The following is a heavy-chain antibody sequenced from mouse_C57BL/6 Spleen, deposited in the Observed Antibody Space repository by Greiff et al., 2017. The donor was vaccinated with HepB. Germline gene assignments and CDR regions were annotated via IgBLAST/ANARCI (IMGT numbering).Heavy chain of an antibody. D-gene: IGHD1-1*01. Sequence: EVKLQESGPELVKPGASVKISCKASGYSFTDYYMNWVKQSTGKSLEWIGVINPNYGTTSYNQKFKGKATLTVDQSSSTAYMQLNSLTSEDSAVYYCARRSLITTVVDWYFDVWGTGTTVTVSS. CDR1: GYSFTDYY. CDR3: ARRSLITTVVDWYFDV. CDR2: INPNYGTT. V-gene: IGHV1-39*01. J-gene: IGHJ1*03.